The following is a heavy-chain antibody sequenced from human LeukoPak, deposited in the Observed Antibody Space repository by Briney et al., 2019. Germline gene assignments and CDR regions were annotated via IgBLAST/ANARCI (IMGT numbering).Heavy chain of an antibody. J-gene: IGHJ4*02. Sequence: GGSLRLSCAASGFTFDDFGMSWVRQAPGKGLEWVAGLNWNGGTTGYADSVKGRFTIFRDNAKNSLYLQMSSLRAEDTALYYCARDYYDSSGYYYERGNFDYWGQGTLVTVST. V-gene: IGHV3-20*04. CDR3: ARDYYDSSGYYYERGNFDY. D-gene: IGHD3-22*01. CDR1: GFTFDDFG. CDR2: LNWNGGTT.